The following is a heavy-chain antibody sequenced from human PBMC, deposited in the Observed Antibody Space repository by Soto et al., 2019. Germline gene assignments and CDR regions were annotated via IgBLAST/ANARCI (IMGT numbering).Heavy chain of an antibody. Sequence: QVQLQQWGAGLLRPSETLSLTCTVYGESFSGYFWTWIRQPPGKGLEWIGEINHSGSANYNPSLKSRVTISVETSKNQFSLNLNSVTAAETAVYYCARGLTPSVVVTANRPFDYWGQGTLVTVSA. D-gene: IGHD2-21*02. CDR1: GESFSGYF. V-gene: IGHV4-34*02. CDR3: ARGLTPSVVVTANRPFDY. CDR2: INHSGSA. J-gene: IGHJ4*02.